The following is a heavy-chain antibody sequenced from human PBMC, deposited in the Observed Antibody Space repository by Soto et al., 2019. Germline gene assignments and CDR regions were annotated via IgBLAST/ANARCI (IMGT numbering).Heavy chain of an antibody. J-gene: IGHJ4*02. CDR1: DGSVTSGSYY. Sequence: PSETLSLTCTVSDGSVTSGSYYWSWIRQPPGKGLEWIGYIYYRGSTNYNPSLKSRVTISVDTSKNQFSLKLSSVTAADTAVYYCAGAALSRSPAVPFDSWCKGTLVTVSS. CDR2: IYYRGST. D-gene: IGHD3-10*01. V-gene: IGHV4-61*01. CDR3: AGAALSRSPAVPFDS.